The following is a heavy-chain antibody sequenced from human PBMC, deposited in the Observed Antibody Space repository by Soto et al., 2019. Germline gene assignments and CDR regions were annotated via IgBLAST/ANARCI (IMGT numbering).Heavy chain of an antibody. J-gene: IGHJ4*02. V-gene: IGHV3-11*01. CDR2: ISTSARII. Sequence: QVQLVESGGALVKPGGSLRLSCAASGFTFSDYFMTWIRQAPGEGLEWVAYISTSARIINYADSVKGRFTISMDNAKNSLYLQMNSLRAEDTAVYFCAREYSAYQYHVDFWGQGTLVTVSS. D-gene: IGHD2-2*01. CDR1: GFTFSDYF. CDR3: AREYSAYQYHVDF.